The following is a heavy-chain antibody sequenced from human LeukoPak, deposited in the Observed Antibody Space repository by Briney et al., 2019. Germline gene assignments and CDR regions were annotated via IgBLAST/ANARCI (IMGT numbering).Heavy chain of an antibody. Sequence: PSETLSLTCTVSGGSISSYYWSWVRQPPGKGLEWIGYIYYSGSTNYNPSLKSRVTISVDTSKNQFSLKLSSVTAADTVVYYCAAFSRYYDTLLPLDYWGQGTLVTVSS. J-gene: IGHJ4*02. V-gene: IGHV4-59*01. D-gene: IGHD3-22*01. CDR1: GGSISSYY. CDR2: IYYSGST. CDR3: AAFSRYYDTLLPLDY.